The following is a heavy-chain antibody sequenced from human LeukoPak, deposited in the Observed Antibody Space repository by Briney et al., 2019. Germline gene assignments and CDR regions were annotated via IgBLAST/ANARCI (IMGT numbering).Heavy chain of an antibody. CDR1: GFTFSSYT. CDR3: ARGPERTGVGTRYYYDMDV. D-gene: IGHD2-8*01. V-gene: IGHV3-23*01. CDR2: ITSSGDSK. Sequence: GGSLRLSCAASGFTFSSYTMNWVRHAPGKGLEWVSAITSSGDSKNYADSVKGRFTISRDNSKNTLYLQMNSLRAEDTAVYYCARGPERTGVGTRYYYDMDVWGQGTTVTVSS. J-gene: IGHJ6*02.